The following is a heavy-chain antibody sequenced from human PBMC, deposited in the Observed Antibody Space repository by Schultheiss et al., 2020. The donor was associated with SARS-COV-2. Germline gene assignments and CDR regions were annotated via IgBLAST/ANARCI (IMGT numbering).Heavy chain of an antibody. J-gene: IGHJ4*02. V-gene: IGHV3-23*03. CDR3: TKASHYCGGGTCYLTAFDY. D-gene: IGHD2-15*01. CDR1: GFTFSSYA. CDR2: IYSCGST. Sequence: GGSLRLSCAASGFTFSSYAMNWVRQAPGKGLEWVSVIYSCGSTYYADSVKGRFTISRDNSNNTLFLQMNSLRAEDTAVYYCTKASHYCGGGTCYLTAFDYWAQGTLVTVSS.